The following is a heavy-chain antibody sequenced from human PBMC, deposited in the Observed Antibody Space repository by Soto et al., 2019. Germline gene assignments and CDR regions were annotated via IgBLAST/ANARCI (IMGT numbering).Heavy chain of an antibody. CDR3: ARDYGRWLQPHFDY. CDR1: GYTFSTYG. Sequence: QVQLVQSGVEVKKPGASVKVSCKASGYTFSTYGITWVRQAPGQGLEWMGWISAYNGNTKYAQELQGRVTMTTDTCTSTAYMELRSLRSDDTAVYYCARDYGRWLQPHFDYWGQGTLVTVSS. J-gene: IGHJ4*02. D-gene: IGHD5-12*01. V-gene: IGHV1-18*04. CDR2: ISAYNGNT.